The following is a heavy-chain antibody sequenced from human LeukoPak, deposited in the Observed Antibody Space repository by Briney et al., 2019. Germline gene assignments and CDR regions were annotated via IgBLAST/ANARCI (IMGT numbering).Heavy chain of an antibody. CDR1: GYTFTSYD. Sequence: ASVKVSCKASGYTFTSYDINWVRQATGQGLEWMGWMNPNSGNTGYAQKFQGRVTMTRNTSISTAYMELSSLRSEDTAVYYCARGLPGYCSSTSCSYMGTYYYYYNMDVWGKGTTVTVSS. V-gene: IGHV1-8*01. D-gene: IGHD2-2*03. J-gene: IGHJ6*03. CDR3: ARGLPGYCSSTSCSYMGTYYYYYNMDV. CDR2: MNPNSGNT.